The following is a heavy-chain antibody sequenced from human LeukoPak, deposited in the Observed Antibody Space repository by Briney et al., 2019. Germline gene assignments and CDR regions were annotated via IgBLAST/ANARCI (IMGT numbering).Heavy chain of an antibody. Sequence: SETLSLTCAVYGGSFSGYYWSWIRQPPGKGLEWIGYIYYSGSTNYNPSLKSRVTISVDTSKNQFSLKLSSVTAADTAVYYCAREYYDILTGYLNMDVWGKGTTVTISS. D-gene: IGHD3-9*01. CDR1: GGSFSGYY. J-gene: IGHJ6*03. V-gene: IGHV4-59*01. CDR2: IYYSGST. CDR3: AREYYDILTGYLNMDV.